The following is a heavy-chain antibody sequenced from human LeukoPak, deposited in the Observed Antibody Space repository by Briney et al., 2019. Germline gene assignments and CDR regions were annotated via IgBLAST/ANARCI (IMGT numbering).Heavy chain of an antibody. D-gene: IGHD6-13*01. CDR1: GFTFGSYS. V-gene: IGHV3-21*01. CDR3: ARDGAAAGHYYYYYMDV. CDR2: ISSSSSYI. J-gene: IGHJ6*03. Sequence: PGGSLRLSCVASGFTFGSYSMHWVRQAPGKGLEWVSSISSSSSYIYYADSVKGRFTISRDNAKNSLYLQMNSLRAEDTAVYYCARDGAAAGHYYYYYMDVWGKGTTVTVSS.